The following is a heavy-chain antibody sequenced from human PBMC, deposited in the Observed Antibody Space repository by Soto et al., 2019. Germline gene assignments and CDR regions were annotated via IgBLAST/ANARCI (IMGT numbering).Heavy chain of an antibody. Sequence: QVQLQESGPGLVKPSETLSLTCTVSGGSISNYYWSWIRQPPGKGLEWIGYIYYSGSTNYNPSLKTRVPISLDPSKNQFSLKLSSVTAADTAVYYCAVFRGIAVAAFGFEPWGQGTLVTVSS. D-gene: IGHD6-19*01. V-gene: IGHV4-59*01. CDR1: GGSISNYY. CDR3: AVFRGIAVAAFGFEP. CDR2: IYYSGST. J-gene: IGHJ5*02.